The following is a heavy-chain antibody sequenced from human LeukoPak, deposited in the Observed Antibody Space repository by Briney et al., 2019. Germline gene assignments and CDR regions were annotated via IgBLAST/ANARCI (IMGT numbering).Heavy chain of an antibody. CDR1: GGSISSNSYY. J-gene: IGHJ4*02. CDR2: IYYSGST. V-gene: IGHV4-39*01. CDR3: ARTRYYYNSRSYGAPYYFDY. Sequence: SETLSLTCAVSGGSISSNSYYWGWIRQPPGKGLEWIGSIYYSGSTYYNPSLKSRVTISVDTSKNQFSLKLSSVTAADTAVYYCARTRYYYNSRSYGAPYYFDYWGQGTLVTVPS. D-gene: IGHD3-10*01.